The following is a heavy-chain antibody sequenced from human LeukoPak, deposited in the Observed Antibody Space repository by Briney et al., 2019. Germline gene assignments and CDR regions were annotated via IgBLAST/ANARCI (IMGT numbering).Heavy chain of an antibody. CDR1: GFTFNTYW. V-gene: IGHV3-7*01. CDR2: INQDGSVR. D-gene: IGHD2-21*02. CDR3: ARRGLPDY. J-gene: IGHJ4*02. Sequence: GGSLRLSCAASGFTFNTYWMIWVRQAPGKGLDWVANINQDGSVRYYVASVKGRFTISRDNAKNLVHLQMNSLRAEDTAVYYCARRGLPDYWGQGTMVTVSS.